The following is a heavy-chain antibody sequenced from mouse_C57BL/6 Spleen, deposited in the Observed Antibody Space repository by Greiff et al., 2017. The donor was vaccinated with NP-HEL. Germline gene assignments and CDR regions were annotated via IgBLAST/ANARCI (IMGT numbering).Heavy chain of an antibody. CDR1: GYTFTSYW. D-gene: IGHD1-1*01. CDR3: YYYGSSTGAMDY. V-gene: IGHV1-50*01. CDR2: IDPSDSYT. Sequence: QVQLQQPGAELVKPGASVKLSCKASGYTFTSYWMQWVKQRPGQGLEWIGEIDPSDSYTNYNQKFKGKATLTVDTSSSTAYMQLSSLTSEDSAVYYCYYYGSSTGAMDYWGQGTSVTVSS. J-gene: IGHJ4*01.